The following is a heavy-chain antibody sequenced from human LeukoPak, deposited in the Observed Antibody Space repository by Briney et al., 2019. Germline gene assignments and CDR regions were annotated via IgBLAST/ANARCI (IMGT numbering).Heavy chain of an antibody. CDR3: ARTQGYCSGGSCYGGWGYYYMDV. V-gene: IGHV4-34*01. CDR2: INHSGST. CDR1: GGSFSGYY. Sequence: SETLSLTCAVYGGSFSGYYWSWIRKPPGKGREWIGEINHSGSTNYNPSLKSRVPISVETSKNQFSLKLSSVTAADTAVYYCARTQGYCSGGSCYGGWGYYYMDVWGKGTTVTVSS. J-gene: IGHJ6*03. D-gene: IGHD2-15*01.